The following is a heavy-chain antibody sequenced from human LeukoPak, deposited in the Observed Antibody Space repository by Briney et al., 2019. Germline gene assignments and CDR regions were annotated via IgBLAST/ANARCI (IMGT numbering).Heavy chain of an antibody. CDR1: GYTFTGYY. V-gene: IGHV1-2*02. J-gene: IGHJ4*02. CDR2: INPNSGGT. Sequence: ASVKVSCKASGYTFTGYYMHWVRQAPGQGLGWMGWINPNSGGTNYAQKFQGRVTMTRDTSISTAYMELSRLRSDDTAVYYCARAGGTIFGVVITASDYWGQGTLVTVSS. CDR3: ARAGGTIFGVVITASDY. D-gene: IGHD3-3*01.